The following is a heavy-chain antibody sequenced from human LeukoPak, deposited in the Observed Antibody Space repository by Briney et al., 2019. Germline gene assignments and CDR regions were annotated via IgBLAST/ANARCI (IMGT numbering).Heavy chain of an antibody. D-gene: IGHD2-2*01. V-gene: IGHV3-23*01. Sequence: GGSLRLSCAASGFTFSSYDMSWVRQAPGKGLEWVSAVSGSGGSTYYADSVKGRFTISRDNSKNTLYLQMNSLRAEDTAVYYCAKDPACSSTSCYDYFDYWGQETLVTVSS. CDR1: GFTFSSYD. CDR3: AKDPACSSTSCYDYFDY. CDR2: VSGSGGST. J-gene: IGHJ4*02.